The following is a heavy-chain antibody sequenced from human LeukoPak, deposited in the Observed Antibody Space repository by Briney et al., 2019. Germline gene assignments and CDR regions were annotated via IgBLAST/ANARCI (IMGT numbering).Heavy chain of an antibody. V-gene: IGHV4-59*01. CDR1: GGSIGGYY. CDR3: AKAGNWGGYYYYLDV. Sequence: SETLSLTXTVSGGSIGGYYWSWIRQSPGKGLEWLGYIYYSGSTNYNPSLKSRVTISLDTSKNQFSLKLSSVTAADTAVYYCAKAGNWGGYYYYLDVWGKGATVTVSS. J-gene: IGHJ6*03. D-gene: IGHD7-27*01. CDR2: IYYSGST.